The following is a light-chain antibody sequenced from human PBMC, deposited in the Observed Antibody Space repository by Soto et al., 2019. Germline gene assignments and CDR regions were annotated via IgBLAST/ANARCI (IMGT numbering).Light chain of an antibody. CDR2: AAS. V-gene: IGKV1-39*01. Sequence: EIQMTQSPSSLSASVGDRVTITCRASRSISSDLNWYQQKPGKAPMLLIYAASSLQSGVPSRFSGSGSGTDFTLTINSLQPEDFATYYCQQSYSTPSWTFGQGTKVEI. CDR3: QQSYSTPSWT. J-gene: IGKJ1*01. CDR1: RSISSD.